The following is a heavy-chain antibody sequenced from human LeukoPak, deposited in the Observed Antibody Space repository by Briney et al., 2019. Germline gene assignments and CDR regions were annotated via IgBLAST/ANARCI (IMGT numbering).Heavy chain of an antibody. CDR2: IYSSGRT. J-gene: IGHJ4*01. CDR3: ARDYCDGSGYYYARRITLFDY. V-gene: IGHV4-31*03. D-gene: IGHD3-22*01. CDR1: GGSISSGDYY. Sequence: PSETLSLTCTVSGGSISSGDYYWSWIRQHPGKGLEWIGYIYSSGRTYYNPSLKSRLTISVDTSKNQFSLKLSSVTAADTAVYYCARDYCDGSGYYYARRITLFDYWGQGTLVTASS.